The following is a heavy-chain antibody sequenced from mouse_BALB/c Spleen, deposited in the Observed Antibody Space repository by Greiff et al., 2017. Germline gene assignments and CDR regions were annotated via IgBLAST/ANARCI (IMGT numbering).Heavy chain of an antibody. Sequence: VQLQQSGAELVRPGASVTLSCKASGYTFTDYEMHWVKQTPVHGLEWIGAIDPETGGTAYNQKFKGKATLTADKSSSTAYMELRSLTSEDSAVYYCTRGLLFAYWGQGTLVTVSA. D-gene: IGHD2-3*01. CDR2: IDPETGGT. CDR1: GYTFTDYE. V-gene: IGHV1-15*01. CDR3: TRGLLFAY. J-gene: IGHJ3*01.